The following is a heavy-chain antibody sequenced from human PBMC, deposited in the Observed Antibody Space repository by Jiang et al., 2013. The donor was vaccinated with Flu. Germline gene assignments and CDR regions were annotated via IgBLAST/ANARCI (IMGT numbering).Heavy chain of an antibody. D-gene: IGHD3-22*01. CDR3: AKGTYYYDSSGSAYFDY. V-gene: IGHV3-23*01. Sequence: AISGSGGSTYYADSVKGRFTISRDNSKNTLYLQMNSLRAEDTAVYYCAKGTYYYDSSGSAYFDYWGQGTLVTVSS. CDR2: ISGSGGST. J-gene: IGHJ4*02.